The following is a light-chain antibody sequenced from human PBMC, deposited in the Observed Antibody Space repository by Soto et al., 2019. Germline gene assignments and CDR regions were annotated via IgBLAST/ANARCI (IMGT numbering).Light chain of an antibody. V-gene: IGKV3-20*01. CDR1: QSVSSTY. CDR2: STS. CDR3: QQYGRSPNT. J-gene: IGKJ2*01. Sequence: EVVLTQSPGTLSLSPGERATLSCRASQSVSSTYLAWYQQKPGQSPRLLIYSTSSRATGIPDRFSGSGSGTDFTHTISRLEPEDFAVYYCQQYGRSPNTFGQGTKLEI.